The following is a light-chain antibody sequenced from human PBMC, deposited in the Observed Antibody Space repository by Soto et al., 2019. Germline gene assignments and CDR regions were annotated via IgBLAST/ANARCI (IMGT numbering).Light chain of an antibody. CDR2: GAS. V-gene: IGKV3-20*01. Sequence: IVLTQSPGTLSLSPGERATLSCRASQSFSSSYLAWYQQKPGQAPRLLIYGASSRATGIPDRFSGSGSVTDFTLTISSVEPEDFAVYYCQHYGSALFTFGPGTKVDVK. J-gene: IGKJ3*01. CDR1: QSFSSSY. CDR3: QHYGSALFT.